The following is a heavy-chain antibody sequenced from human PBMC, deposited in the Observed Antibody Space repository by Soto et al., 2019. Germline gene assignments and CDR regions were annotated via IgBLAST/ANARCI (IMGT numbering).Heavy chain of an antibody. CDR1: GFIFSSFA. V-gene: IGHV3-48*03. CDR3: ARENSVQAWLHHFDH. D-gene: IGHD5-18*01. Sequence: XESLRLSCEASGFIFSSFAMNWVRQAPGRGLEWVSYISDDGASIYYADSLKGRFTISRDNAKNSLSLQMNNLRAEDTAVYYCARENSVQAWLHHFDHWGLGTLVTVSS. J-gene: IGHJ4*02. CDR2: ISDDGASI.